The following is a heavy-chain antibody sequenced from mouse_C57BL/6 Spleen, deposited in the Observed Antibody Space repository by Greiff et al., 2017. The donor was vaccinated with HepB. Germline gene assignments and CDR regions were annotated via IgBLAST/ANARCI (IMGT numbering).Heavy chain of an antibody. CDR3: ARGLLRYYAMDY. D-gene: IGHD1-1*01. CDR2: IYPGSGST. CDR1: GYTFTSYW. Sequence: VQLQESGPELVKPGASVKISCKASGYTFTSYWITWVKQRPGQGLEWIGDIYPGSGSTNYNEKFKSKATLTVDTSSSTAYMQLSSLTSEDSAVYYCARGLLRYYAMDYWGQGTSVTVSS. J-gene: IGHJ4*01. V-gene: IGHV1-55*01.